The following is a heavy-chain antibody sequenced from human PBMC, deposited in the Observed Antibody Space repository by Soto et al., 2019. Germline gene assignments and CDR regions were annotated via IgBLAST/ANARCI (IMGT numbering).Heavy chain of an antibody. J-gene: IGHJ6*02. CDR3: AKVRYSSPMCYYHGMDV. Sequence: QAQLEQSGGEVKKPGSSVKVSCKASRVAFSKFIVTWVRQAPGVGLEWVGGIIPVFGTANYAQKFQGRVTITADESTRTSYIEVNNLRSDDTAVYYCAKVRYSSPMCYYHGMDVWGQGTTVTVSS. V-gene: IGHV1-69*01. CDR1: RVAFSKFI. D-gene: IGHD2-2*01. CDR2: IIPVFGTA.